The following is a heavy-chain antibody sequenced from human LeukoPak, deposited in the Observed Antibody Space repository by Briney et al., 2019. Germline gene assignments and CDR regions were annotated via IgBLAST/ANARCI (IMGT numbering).Heavy chain of an antibody. CDR2: IYSGGST. Sequence: GGSLRLSCAASGFTVGSNYMSWVRQAPGKGLEWVSVIYSGGSTYYADSVKGRFTISRDNSKNTLYLQMNILRAEDTAVYYCAGGIGYSSSSGVDYWGQGTLVTVSS. CDR3: AGGIGYSSSSGVDY. D-gene: IGHD6-6*01. CDR1: GFTVGSNY. V-gene: IGHV3-53*01. J-gene: IGHJ4*02.